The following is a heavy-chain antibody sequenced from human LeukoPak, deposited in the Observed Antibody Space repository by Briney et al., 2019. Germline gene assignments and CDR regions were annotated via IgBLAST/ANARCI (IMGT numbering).Heavy chain of an antibody. D-gene: IGHD5-18*01. J-gene: IGHJ4*02. CDR2: IYTSGST. CDR3: ATSGYSYGYWAFDY. CDR1: GGSISSYY. V-gene: IGHV4-4*07. Sequence: PSETLSLTCTVSGGSISSYYWSWIRQPAGKGLEWIGRIYTSGSTNYNPSLKSRVTMSVDTSKNQFSLKLGSVTAADTAVYYCATSGYSYGYWAFDYWGQGTLVTVSS.